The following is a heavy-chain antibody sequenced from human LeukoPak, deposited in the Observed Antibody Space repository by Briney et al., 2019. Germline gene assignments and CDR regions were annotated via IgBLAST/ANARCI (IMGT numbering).Heavy chain of an antibody. D-gene: IGHD6-6*01. CDR1: GGSISSGGYS. J-gene: IGHJ4*02. Sequence: PSETLSLTCAVSGGSISSGGYSWSWIRQSPGTGLEWFGYTYYSGTTYYNPSLKSRFVISVHTSKNQFSLKLSSVTAADTAVYYCARAMSIAARLQTIFDYWGQGTLVTVSS. CDR3: ARAMSIAARLQTIFDY. CDR2: TYYSGTT. V-gene: IGHV4-30-4*07.